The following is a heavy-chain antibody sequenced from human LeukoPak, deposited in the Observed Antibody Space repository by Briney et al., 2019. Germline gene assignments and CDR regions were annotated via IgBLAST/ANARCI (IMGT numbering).Heavy chain of an antibody. V-gene: IGHV3-21*01. D-gene: IGHD6-19*01. Sequence: GALRLSCAASGFTFSSIAMHWVRQAPGKGLEWVSLTSTSSSYIYYADSVKGRFTISRDNAKNSLYLQMNTLRAEDTAVYYCARDPWGSSGYFQHWGQGTLVTVSS. CDR2: TSTSSSYI. J-gene: IGHJ1*01. CDR3: ARDPWGSSGYFQH. CDR1: GFTFSSIA.